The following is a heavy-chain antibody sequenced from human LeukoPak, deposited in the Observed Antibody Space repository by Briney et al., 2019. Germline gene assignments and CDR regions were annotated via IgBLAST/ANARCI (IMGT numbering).Heavy chain of an antibody. CDR2: ISSSGSTI. D-gene: IGHD3-22*01. CDR1: GFTFSSYE. CDR3: AKAYYYDSSGPDPNAFDI. Sequence: GGSLRLSCAASGFTFSSYEMNWVRQAPGKGLEWVSYISSSGSTIYYADSVKGRFTISRDNAKNSLYLQMNSLRAEDTAVYYCAKAYYYDSSGPDPNAFDIWGQGTMVTVSS. J-gene: IGHJ3*02. V-gene: IGHV3-48*03.